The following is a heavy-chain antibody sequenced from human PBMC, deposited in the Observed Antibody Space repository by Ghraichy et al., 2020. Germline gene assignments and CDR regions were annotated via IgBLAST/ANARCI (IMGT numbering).Heavy chain of an antibody. Sequence: GGSLRLSCAASGFTFSSYAMSWVRQAPGKGLEWVSAISGSGGSTYYADSVKGRFTISRDNSKNRLYLQMNSLRAEDTAVYYCAKAAAAPFRYYYYMDVWGKGTTVTVSS. D-gene: IGHD6-13*01. V-gene: IGHV3-23*01. CDR1: GFTFSSYA. CDR2: ISGSGGST. CDR3: AKAAAAPFRYYYYMDV. J-gene: IGHJ6*03.